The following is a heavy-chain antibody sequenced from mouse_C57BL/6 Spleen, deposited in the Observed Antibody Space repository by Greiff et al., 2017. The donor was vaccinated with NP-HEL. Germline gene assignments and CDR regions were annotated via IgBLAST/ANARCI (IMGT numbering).Heavy chain of an antibody. CDR1: GFTFSSYA. CDR2: ISDGGSYT. J-gene: IGHJ2*01. CDR3: ARDGGTGTGYFDY. Sequence: EVKVVESGGGLVKPGGSLKLSCAASGFTFSSYAMSWVRQTPEKRLECVATISDGGSYTYYPDKVKGRFTISRDNAKNNLYLQMSHLKSEDTSMYYCARDGGTGTGYFDYWGQGTTLTVSS. V-gene: IGHV5-4*01. D-gene: IGHD4-1*01.